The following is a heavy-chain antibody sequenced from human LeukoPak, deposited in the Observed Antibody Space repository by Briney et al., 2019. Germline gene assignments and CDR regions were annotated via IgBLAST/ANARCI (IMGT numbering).Heavy chain of an antibody. J-gene: IGHJ3*02. CDR1: CGSISSYY. Sequence: PSGTLSLTCTVSCGSISSYYWSWIRQPSGKGLEWIGYIYYSGSTNYNPSLKSRVTISIDTSKNQFSLKLSSVTAADTAVYYCARDPSFWSGYYSPAFDIWGQGTMVTVSS. CDR2: IYYSGST. CDR3: ARDPSFWSGYYSPAFDI. D-gene: IGHD3-3*01. V-gene: IGHV4-59*01.